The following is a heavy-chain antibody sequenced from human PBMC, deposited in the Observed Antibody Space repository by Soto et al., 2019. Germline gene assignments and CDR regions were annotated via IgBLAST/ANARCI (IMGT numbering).Heavy chain of an antibody. D-gene: IGHD2-15*01. V-gene: IGHV1-3*04. Sequence: ASVKVSCKASGYTFTNYAIHWVRQAPGQRLEWMGWIISGDGNTKYSQTFQGRVTITRDTSASTAYMELSSLRSEDTAVYYCARDRCSGGSRSYYLDYWGQGTLVTGSS. CDR2: IISGDGNT. CDR1: GYTFTNYA. J-gene: IGHJ4*02. CDR3: ARDRCSGGSRSYYLDY.